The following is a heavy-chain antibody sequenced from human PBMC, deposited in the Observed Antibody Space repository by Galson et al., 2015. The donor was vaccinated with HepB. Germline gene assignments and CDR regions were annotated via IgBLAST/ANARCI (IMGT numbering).Heavy chain of an antibody. Sequence: SLRLSCAASGFTFSSYGMHWVRQAPGKGLEWVAVIWYDGSNKYYADSVKGRFTISRDNSKNTLYLQTNSLRAEDTAVYYCARDMRGGNSVGGTDYYGMDVWGQGTTVTVSS. CDR1: GFTFSSYG. CDR3: ARDMRGGNSVGGTDYYGMDV. V-gene: IGHV3-33*08. D-gene: IGHD4-23*01. CDR2: IWYDGSNK. J-gene: IGHJ6*02.